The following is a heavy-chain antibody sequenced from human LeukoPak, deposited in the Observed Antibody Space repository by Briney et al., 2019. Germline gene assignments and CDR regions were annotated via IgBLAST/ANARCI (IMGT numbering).Heavy chain of an antibody. D-gene: IGHD3-9*01. CDR3: ARVLILTGFYYYYYMDV. Sequence: SVKVSCKASGGTFSSYAISWVRQASGQGLEWMGGIIPIFGTANYAQKFQGRVTITADKSTSTAYMELSSLRSEDTAVYYCARVLILTGFYYYYYMDVWGKGTTVTVSS. J-gene: IGHJ6*03. CDR2: IIPIFGTA. V-gene: IGHV1-69*06. CDR1: GGTFSSYA.